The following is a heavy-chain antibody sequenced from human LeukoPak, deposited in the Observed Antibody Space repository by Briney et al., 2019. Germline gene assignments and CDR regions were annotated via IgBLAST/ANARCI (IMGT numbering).Heavy chain of an antibody. V-gene: IGHV6-1*01. CDR1: GDGVSSSSAA. J-gene: IGHJ5*02. CDR2: TYYRSKWYN. D-gene: IGHD5-24*01. Sequence: SQTLSLTCAISGDGVSSSSAAWNWIRQSPSRGLEWLGRTYYRSKWYNDYAVSVKSRITINPDTSKNQFSLQLNSATPEDTAVYYCARDLGDGYNWFDPWGQGTLVTVSS. CDR3: ARDLGDGYNWFDP.